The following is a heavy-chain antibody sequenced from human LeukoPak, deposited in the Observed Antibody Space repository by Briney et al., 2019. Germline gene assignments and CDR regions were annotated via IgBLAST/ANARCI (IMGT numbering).Heavy chain of an antibody. V-gene: IGHV3-23*01. D-gene: IGHD1-26*01. J-gene: IGHJ4*02. CDR2: VSTTGGST. CDR1: SFTFSSYV. Sequence: GGSLRLSCGASSFTFSSYVMSWVRQAPGKGLEWVSTVSTTGGSTYYADSVKGRFTISRDNSKNTLYLQMNSLRAEDTAVYYCAKGSRVGATMLLRGHDFDYWGQGTLVTVSS. CDR3: AKGSRVGATMLLRGHDFDY.